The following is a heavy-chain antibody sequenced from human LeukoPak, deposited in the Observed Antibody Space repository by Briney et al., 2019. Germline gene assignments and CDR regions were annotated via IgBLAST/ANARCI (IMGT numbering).Heavy chain of an antibody. D-gene: IGHD3-9*01. CDR1: GGSISSGGYY. CDR3: ARHLPDYYDILTADYGCYFDY. J-gene: IGHJ4*02. CDR2: IYYSGST. V-gene: IGHV4-31*11. Sequence: SETLSLTCAVSGGSISSGGYYWSWIRQHPGKGLEWIGYIYYSGSTYYNPSLKSRVTISVDTSKNQFSLKLSSVTAADTAVYYCARHLPDYYDILTADYGCYFDYWGQGTLVTVSS.